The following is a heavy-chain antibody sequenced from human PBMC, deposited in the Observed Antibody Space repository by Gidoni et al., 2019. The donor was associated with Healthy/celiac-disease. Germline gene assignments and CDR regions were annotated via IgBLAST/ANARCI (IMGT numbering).Heavy chain of an antibody. D-gene: IGHD2-15*01. V-gene: IGHV1-69*01. Sequence: QVQLVQSGAEVKKPGSSVNVSCKASGGTFSSYAISWVRQAPGQGLEWMGGIIPIFGTANYAQKFQGRVTITADESTSTAYMELSSLRSEDTAVYYCARDKLQPHYYYYYGMDVWGQGTTVTVSS. CDR1: GGTFSSYA. J-gene: IGHJ6*02. CDR3: ARDKLQPHYYYYYGMDV. CDR2: IIPIFGTA.